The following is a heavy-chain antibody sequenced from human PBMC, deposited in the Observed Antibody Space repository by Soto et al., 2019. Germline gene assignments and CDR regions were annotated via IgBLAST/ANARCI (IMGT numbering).Heavy chain of an antibody. V-gene: IGHV3-30*18. D-gene: IGHD5-18*01. J-gene: IGHJ4*02. CDR2: ISYDGSNK. CDR3: AKQAGVTANFDY. CDR1: GFTFSTYG. Sequence: QVQLVESGGGVVQPGRSLRLSCAASGFTFSTYGMHWVRQAPGKGLEWVALISYDGSNKYYADSVKGRFTISRDNLKNTLYLQMNSLRAEDTAVYYCAKQAGVTANFDYWGQGTLVTVSS.